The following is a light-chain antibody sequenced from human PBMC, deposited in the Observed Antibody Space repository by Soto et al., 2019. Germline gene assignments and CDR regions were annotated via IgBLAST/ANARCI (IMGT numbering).Light chain of an antibody. CDR2: WAS. Sequence: DIVMTQSPASLAVSLGERATINCKSSQRVLQSSNNKNYLAWYQQKPGQPPKLLIYWASTRESGVPDRFSGSGSGTHFTLTISSLQAEDVADYYCQQYYSLYTFGQGTKLEIK. CDR3: QQYYSLYT. V-gene: IGKV4-1*01. J-gene: IGKJ2*01. CDR1: QRVLQSSNNKNY.